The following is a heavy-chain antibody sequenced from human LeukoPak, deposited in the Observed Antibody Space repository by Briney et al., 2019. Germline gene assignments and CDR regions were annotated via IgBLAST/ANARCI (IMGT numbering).Heavy chain of an antibody. Sequence: PSETLSLTCAVYGGSFSGYYWSWIRQPPGKGLEWIGEINHSGSTNYNPSLKSRVTISVDTSKNQFSLKLSSVTAADTAVYYCARRTRSPYWYFDLWGRGTLVTVSS. CDR1: GGSFSGYY. D-gene: IGHD3/OR15-3a*01. CDR2: INHSGST. J-gene: IGHJ2*01. V-gene: IGHV4-34*01. CDR3: ARRTRSPYWYFDL.